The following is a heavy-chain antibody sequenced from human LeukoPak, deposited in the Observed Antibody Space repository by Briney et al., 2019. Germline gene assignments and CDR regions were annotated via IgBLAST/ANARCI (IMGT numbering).Heavy chain of an antibody. J-gene: IGHJ4*02. V-gene: IGHV4-4*07. CDR1: GGSISSYY. CDR2: IYTSGST. D-gene: IGHD2-21*01. Sequence: SETLSLTCTDSGGSISSYYWSWIRQPAGKGLEWIGRIYTSGSTNYNPSLKSRVTMSVDTSKNQFSLKLSSVTAADTAVYYCASTPAYCGGDCYPPYYFDYWGQGTLVTVSS. CDR3: ASTPAYCGGDCYPPYYFDY.